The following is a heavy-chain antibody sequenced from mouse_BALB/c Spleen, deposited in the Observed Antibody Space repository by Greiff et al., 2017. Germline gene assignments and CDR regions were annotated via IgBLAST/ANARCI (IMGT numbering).Heavy chain of an antibody. Sequence: EVMLVESGAGLVKPGGSLKLSCAASGFTFTSYAMSWVRQSPGKGLEWVAEISSGGSYTYYPNTVTGRYTISTDNAKNTLYLKMSSLRSEDTAMYYCAGGQLGLRKVFAYWGQGTLVTVSA. CDR3: AGGQLGLRKVFAY. CDR2: ISSGGSYT. CDR1: GFTFTSYA. J-gene: IGHJ3*01. V-gene: IGHV5-9-4*01. D-gene: IGHD3-1*01.